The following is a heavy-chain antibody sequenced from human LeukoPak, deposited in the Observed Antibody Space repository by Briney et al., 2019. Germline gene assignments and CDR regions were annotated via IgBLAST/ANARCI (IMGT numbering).Heavy chain of an antibody. Sequence: SETLSLTCTVSGGSISSSSYYWGWIRQPPGKGLEWIGSIYYSGNTYYNPSLKSRVTISVDTSKNQFSLKLSSVTAADTAVYYCAIRGSCYLSRPCRVRRNAFDIWGQGTMVTVSS. J-gene: IGHJ3*02. CDR3: AIRGSCYLSRPCRVRRNAFDI. V-gene: IGHV4-39*07. CDR2: IYYSGNT. CDR1: GGSISSSSYY. D-gene: IGHD2-15*01.